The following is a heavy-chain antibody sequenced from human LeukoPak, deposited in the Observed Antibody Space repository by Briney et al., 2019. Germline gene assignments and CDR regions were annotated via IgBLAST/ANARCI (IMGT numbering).Heavy chain of an antibody. D-gene: IGHD4-17*01. Sequence: SETLSLTCTVSGVSFSSYYWTWIRQPAGKGLEWLGRIYPGVRTYYSPSLEGRLTMSADTSKNQFSLNLRSMTAADTAVYFCARSAVTRASVFDYWGRGILVTVSS. CDR3: ARSAVTRASVFDY. V-gene: IGHV4-4*07. CDR2: IYPGVRT. CDR1: GVSFSSYY. J-gene: IGHJ4*02.